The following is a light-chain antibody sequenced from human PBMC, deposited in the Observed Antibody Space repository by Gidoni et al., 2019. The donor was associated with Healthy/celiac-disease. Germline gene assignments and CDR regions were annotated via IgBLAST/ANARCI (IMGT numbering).Light chain of an antibody. CDR2: AAA. CDR1: QSVSSY. J-gene: IGKJ3*01. CDR3: QQSSNWPPFT. V-gene: IGKV3-11*01. Sequence: VLAYSPAPLSLSPGEGATISCSARQSVSSYLAWYQQQPSQAPRLLIYAAANRATGSPARLDGSGSGTDFTLTISSLESEDCTVYYCQQSSNWPPFTCGPGTKVESK.